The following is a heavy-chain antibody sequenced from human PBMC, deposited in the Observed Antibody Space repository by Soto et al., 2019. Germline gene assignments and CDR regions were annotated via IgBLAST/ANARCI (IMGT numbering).Heavy chain of an antibody. CDR1: GFTFTDYY. CDR3: ARAPYGGNSAWGIDY. V-gene: IGHV3-11*01. Sequence: GGSLRLSCAASGFTFTDYYMSWIRQAPGKGLEWVSYISGSGSTFSYADSVKGRFTISRDNAKNSLYVQMNSLRDEDTAVYYCARAPYGGNSAWGIDYWGQGTLVTVSS. D-gene: IGHD4-17*01. CDR2: ISGSGSTF. J-gene: IGHJ4*02.